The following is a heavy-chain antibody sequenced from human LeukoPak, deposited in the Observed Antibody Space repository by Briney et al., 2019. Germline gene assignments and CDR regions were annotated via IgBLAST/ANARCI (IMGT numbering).Heavy chain of an antibody. J-gene: IGHJ3*02. Sequence: PGGSLRLSCAASGFTFDDYDMHWVRQAPGKGLEWVSGISWNSGSIGYADSVKGRFTISRDNAKNSLYLQMNSLRAEDTALYYCAKDIRDGVQLWLIGGYAFDIWGQGTMVTVSS. CDR1: GFTFDDYD. V-gene: IGHV3-9*01. CDR2: ISWNSGSI. CDR3: AKDIRDGVQLWLIGGYAFDI. D-gene: IGHD5-18*01.